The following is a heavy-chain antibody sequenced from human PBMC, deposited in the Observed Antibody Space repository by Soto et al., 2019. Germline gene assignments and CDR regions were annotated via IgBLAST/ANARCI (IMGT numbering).Heavy chain of an antibody. CDR1: GYSFTSYW. V-gene: IGHV5-51*01. Sequence: GESLKISCKGSGYSFTSYWIGWVRQMPGKGLEWMGIIYPGGSDTRYSPSFQGQVTISADKSISTAYLQWSSLKASDTAMYYCARTGCTNGVCTKIDYWGQGTLVTVSS. J-gene: IGHJ4*02. D-gene: IGHD2-8*01. CDR3: ARTGCTNGVCTKIDY. CDR2: IYPGGSDT.